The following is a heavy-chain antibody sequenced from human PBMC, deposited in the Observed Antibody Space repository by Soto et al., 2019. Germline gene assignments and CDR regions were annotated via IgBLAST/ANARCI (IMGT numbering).Heavy chain of an antibody. V-gene: IGHV3-30-3*01. D-gene: IGHD3-22*01. J-gene: IGHJ4*02. CDR2: ISYDGSNK. CDR1: GFTFSSYA. CDR3: ARDTGIRRRYYDSSGYYYPDY. Sequence: QVQLVESGGGVVQPGRSLRLSCAASGFTFSSYAMHWVRQAPGKGLEWLAVISYDGSNKYYADSVKGRFTISRDNSKNTMYLQMNSLRAEDTAVYYCARDTGIRRRYYDSSGYYYPDYWGQGTLVTVSS.